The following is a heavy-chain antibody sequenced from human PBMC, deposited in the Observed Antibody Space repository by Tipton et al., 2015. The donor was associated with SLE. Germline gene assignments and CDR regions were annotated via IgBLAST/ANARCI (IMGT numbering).Heavy chain of an antibody. Sequence: SLRLSCAASGFSFSTYGMNWVRQAPGKGLEWVATNWYDGSHEYYADSVKGRFTIFRDNSKNTLYLQMNSLRAEDTAVYYCAKDGCISNSYYNYYYLCMKVWGQGTTVSVFS. CDR2: NWYDGSHE. CDR1: GFSFSTYG. D-gene: IGHD2-2*01. J-gene: IGHJ6*02. V-gene: IGHV3-33*06. CDR3: AKDGCISNSYYNYYYLCMKV.